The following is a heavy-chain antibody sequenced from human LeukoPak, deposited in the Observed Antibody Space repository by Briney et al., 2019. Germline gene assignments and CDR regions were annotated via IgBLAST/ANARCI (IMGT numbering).Heavy chain of an antibody. V-gene: IGHV3-64*01. Sequence: GLTVRLSYAASLFTFNGYDLLWVGQARGKAWVYVLAISLNGGSTYYANSVKGRFTISRDNAKNSLYLQMNSLRAEDTAVYYCARDRDSSSWYRRGFQHWGQGTLVTVSS. CDR1: LFTFNGYD. CDR3: ARDRDSSSWYRRGFQH. CDR2: ISLNGGST. D-gene: IGHD6-13*01. J-gene: IGHJ1*01.